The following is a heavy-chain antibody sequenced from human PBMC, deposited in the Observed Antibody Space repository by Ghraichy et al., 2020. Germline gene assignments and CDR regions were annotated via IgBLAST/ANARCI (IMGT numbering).Heavy chain of an antibody. D-gene: IGHD4-23*01. CDR2: ITSTSSTK. V-gene: IGHV3-48*02. CDR1: GFTFSSYR. CDR3: ARASTVVRFFYNDGMDV. Sequence: GGSLRLSCVGSGFTFSSYRLNWVRQSPGKGLEWVSYITSTSSTKFYADSVKGRFTISRDNAQNSLYLQMNGLRDEDTAVYYCARASTVVRFFYNDGMDVCGQGTTVTVSS. J-gene: IGHJ6*02.